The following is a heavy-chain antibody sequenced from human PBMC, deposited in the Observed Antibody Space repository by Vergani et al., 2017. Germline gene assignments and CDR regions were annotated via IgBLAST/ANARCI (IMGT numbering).Heavy chain of an antibody. CDR1: GGSISSYY. Sequence: QVQLQESGPGLVKPSETLSLTCTVSGGSISSYYWSWIRQPPGKGLEWIGYIYYSGSTNYNPSLKSRVTISVDTSKNQFSLKLSSVTAADTAVYYCARERRGIYYDSSGDFDYWGQGTLVTVSS. CDR3: ARERRGIYYDSSGDFDY. CDR2: IYYSGST. V-gene: IGHV4-59*01. D-gene: IGHD3-22*01. J-gene: IGHJ4*02.